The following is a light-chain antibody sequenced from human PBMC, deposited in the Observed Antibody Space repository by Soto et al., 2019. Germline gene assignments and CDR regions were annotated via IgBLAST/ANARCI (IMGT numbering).Light chain of an antibody. CDR1: QIGSGNF. CDR2: GAS. J-gene: IGKJ4*01. V-gene: IGKV3-20*01. Sequence: VLTQSPGTLSLSPGEMATLSCRASQIGSGNFLAWYQQIPGQTPGLLIYGASSRATGIPERISGRGSGTDLTITVNGLEPQDFTVYYCQRYGDSPLSFGGGNKLAMK. CDR3: QRYGDSPLS.